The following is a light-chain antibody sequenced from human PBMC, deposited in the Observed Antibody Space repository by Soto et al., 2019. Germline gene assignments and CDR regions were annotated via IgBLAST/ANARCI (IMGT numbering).Light chain of an antibody. Sequence: EIVMTQSPATLSVSPGERSTLSGRASQSVSSNLAWYQQKPGQAPRLLIYGASTRATGIPARFSGSGSGTEFTLTISSLQSEDFAVYYCPQYNNWPTFGPGTQVEIK. J-gene: IGKJ3*01. CDR2: GAS. CDR3: PQYNNWPT. CDR1: QSVSSN. V-gene: IGKV3-15*01.